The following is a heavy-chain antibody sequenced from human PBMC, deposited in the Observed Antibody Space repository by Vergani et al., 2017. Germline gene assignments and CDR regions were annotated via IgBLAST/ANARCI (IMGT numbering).Heavy chain of an antibody. V-gene: IGHV1-69*01. D-gene: IGHD3-10*01. CDR1: GGTFSSYA. CDR3: ARAVYGFGELWRNDYFDY. CDR2: IIPIFGTA. J-gene: IGHJ4*02. Sequence: QVQLVQSGAELKKPGSSVKVSCKASGGTFSSYAISWVRQAPGQGLEWMGGIIPIFGTANYAQKFQGRVTITADESTSTAYMELSSLRSEDTAVYYWARAVYGFGELWRNDYFDYGGQGNLGTVSS.